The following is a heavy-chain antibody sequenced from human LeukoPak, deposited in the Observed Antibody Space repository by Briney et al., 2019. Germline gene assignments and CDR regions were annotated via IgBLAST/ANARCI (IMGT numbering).Heavy chain of an antibody. Sequence: SGTLSLTCAVSGGSISNSNWWNWVRQPPGKGLEWIGEIYHSGSTNYNPSLRSRVTISVDRSKNQFALKLTSVTAADTAVYYCARVGSSTNGEIEYWGQGTLVTVSS. CDR1: GGSISNSNW. J-gene: IGHJ4*02. V-gene: IGHV4-4*02. CDR3: ARVGSSTNGEIEY. CDR2: IYHSGST. D-gene: IGHD2-2*01.